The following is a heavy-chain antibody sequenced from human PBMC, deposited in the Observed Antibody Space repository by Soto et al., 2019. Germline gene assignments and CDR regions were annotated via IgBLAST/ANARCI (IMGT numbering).Heavy chain of an antibody. J-gene: IGHJ3*02. CDR1: GYTFTSYG. CDR3: ARSSSGSYYGFDFDI. CDR2: ISAYNGNT. V-gene: IGHV1-18*01. D-gene: IGHD3-10*01. Sequence: ASVKVSCKASGYTFTSYGISWVRQAPGQGLEWMGWISAYNGNTNYAQKLQGRVTMTTDTSTSTAYMELRSLRSDDTAVYYCARSSSGSYYGFDFDIWGQGTMVTVSS.